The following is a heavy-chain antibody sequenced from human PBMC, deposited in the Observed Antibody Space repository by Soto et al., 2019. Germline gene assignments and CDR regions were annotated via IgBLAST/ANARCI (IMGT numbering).Heavy chain of an antibody. Sequence: EVQLVESGGGLVKPGGSLRLSCAASGFTFSSYSMNWVRQAPGKGLEWVSSISSSSSYIYYADSVKGRFPISRDNAKNSLYLQMNSLRAEDTAVYYCARVGGYYYYYMDVWGKGTTVTVSS. V-gene: IGHV3-21*01. J-gene: IGHJ6*03. D-gene: IGHD2-15*01. CDR2: ISSSSSYI. CDR1: GFTFSSYS. CDR3: ARVGGYYYYYMDV.